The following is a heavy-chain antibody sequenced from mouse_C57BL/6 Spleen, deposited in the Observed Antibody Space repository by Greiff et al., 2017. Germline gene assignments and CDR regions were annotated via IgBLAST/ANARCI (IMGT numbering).Heavy chain of an antibody. J-gene: IGHJ1*03. D-gene: IGHD2-1*01. CDR2: INPNNGGT. CDR1: GYTFTDYN. Sequence: EVQLQQSGPELVKPGASVKMSCKASGYTFTDYNMHWVKQSHGKSLEWIGYINPNNGGTSYNQKFKGKATLTVNKSSSTAYMELRSLTSEDTAVYYCAGQYGNGWYFDVWGTGTTVTVSS. CDR3: AGQYGNGWYFDV. V-gene: IGHV1-22*01.